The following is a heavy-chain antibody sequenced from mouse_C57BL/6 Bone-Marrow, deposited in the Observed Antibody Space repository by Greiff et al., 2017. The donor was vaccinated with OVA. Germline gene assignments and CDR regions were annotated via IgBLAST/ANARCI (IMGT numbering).Heavy chain of an antibody. CDR3: ARRGYGSSYAMDY. Sequence: EVKVEESGGGLVQPGGSLKLSCAASGFTFSDYYMYWVRQTPEKRLEWVAYISNGGGSTYYPDTVKGRFTISRDNAKNTLYLHMSRLKSEDTAMYYCARRGYGSSYAMDYWGQGTSVTVSS. V-gene: IGHV5-12*01. D-gene: IGHD1-1*01. CDR1: GFTFSDYY. J-gene: IGHJ4*01. CDR2: ISNGGGST.